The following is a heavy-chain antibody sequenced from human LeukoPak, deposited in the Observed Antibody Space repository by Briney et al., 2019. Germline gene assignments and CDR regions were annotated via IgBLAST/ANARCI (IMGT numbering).Heavy chain of an antibody. CDR2: IYPGDSDT. Sequence: GGSLETSLKGSGYSFTSYWIAWVRQMPGKGLEWMGIIYPGDSDTRYDPYFQGQVTISADQSISSAYQQWSSLKASDTAMYYGARLAVHPSGPLASSYGMDVWGQGTTVTVSS. CDR1: GYSFTSYW. D-gene: IGHD2-15*01. V-gene: IGHV5-51*01. J-gene: IGHJ6*02. CDR3: ARLAVHPSGPLASSYGMDV.